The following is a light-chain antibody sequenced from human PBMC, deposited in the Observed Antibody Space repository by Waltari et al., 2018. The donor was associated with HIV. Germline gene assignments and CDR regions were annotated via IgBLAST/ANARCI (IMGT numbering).Light chain of an antibody. J-gene: IGLJ1*01. CDR2: EVT. CDR3: TSYTTIFTYV. Sequence: QSALTQPASVSGSPGQSITISCTGTSSDVGLYNYVSWYQQHPGKAPKPMIYEVTNRPSGVSDRFSGSKSGNTASLTISGLQAEDEADYYCTSYTTIFTYVFGTGTWVSVL. V-gene: IGLV2-14*01. CDR1: SSDVGLYNY.